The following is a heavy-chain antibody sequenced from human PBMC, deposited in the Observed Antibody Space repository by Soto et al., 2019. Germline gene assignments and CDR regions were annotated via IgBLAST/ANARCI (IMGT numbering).Heavy chain of an antibody. Sequence: GGSLSLSCAASGFTFSSYSMNWVRQAPGKGLEWVSYISSSSSTIYYADSVMGRITISRDNAKNSLYRQMNRLRAEDTAVYYCERDRLSYYYDSSGYCFQHWGQGTLCTVAS. D-gene: IGHD3-22*01. V-gene: IGHV3-48*04. CDR1: GFTFSSYS. CDR3: ERDRLSYYYDSSGYCFQH. CDR2: ISSSSSTI. J-gene: IGHJ1*01.